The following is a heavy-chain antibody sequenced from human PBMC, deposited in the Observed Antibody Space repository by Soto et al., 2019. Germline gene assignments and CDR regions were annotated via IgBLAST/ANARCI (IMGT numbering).Heavy chain of an antibody. CDR3: AKELRGVGDSDAFDI. CDR1: GFTFSSYA. D-gene: IGHD3-10*01. Sequence: PGGSLRLSCAASGFTFSSYAMSWVRQAPGKGLEWVSAISGSGGSTYYADSVKGRFTISRDNSKNTLYLQMNSLRAEDTAVYFFAKELRGVGDSDAFDIWGQGTMVTVSS. V-gene: IGHV3-23*01. CDR2: ISGSGGST. J-gene: IGHJ3*02.